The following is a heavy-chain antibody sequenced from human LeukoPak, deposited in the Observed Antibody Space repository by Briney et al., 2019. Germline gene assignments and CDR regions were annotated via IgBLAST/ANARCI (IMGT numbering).Heavy chain of an antibody. CDR3: ARALRSHSNYVSFPVVY. J-gene: IGHJ4*02. D-gene: IGHD4-11*01. CDR1: GYTFTGYY. V-gene: IGHV1-2*02. CDR2: INPNSGGT. Sequence: ASVKVSCKASGYTFTGYYMHWVRQAPGQGLEWMGWINPNSGGTNYAQKFQGRVTMTRDTSISTAYMELSRLRSDDTAVYYCARALRSHSNYVSFPVVYWGQGTLVTVSS.